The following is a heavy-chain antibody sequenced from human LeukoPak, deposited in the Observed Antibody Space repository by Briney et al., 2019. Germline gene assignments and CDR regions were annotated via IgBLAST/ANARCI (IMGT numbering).Heavy chain of an antibody. D-gene: IGHD3-22*01. V-gene: IGHV3-30*04. Sequence: GGSLRLSCSASGFTFSSYAMHWVRQAPGKGLEWVAVISYDGSNKYYADSVKGRFTISRDNSKNTLYLQMNSLRAEDTAVYYCAKASRNPSVGYDGNWGQGTLVTVSS. J-gene: IGHJ4*02. CDR2: ISYDGSNK. CDR1: GFTFSSYA. CDR3: AKASRNPSVGYDGN.